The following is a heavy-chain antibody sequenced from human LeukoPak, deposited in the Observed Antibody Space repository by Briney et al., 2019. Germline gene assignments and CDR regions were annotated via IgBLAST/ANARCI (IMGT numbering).Heavy chain of an antibody. V-gene: IGHV3-33*01. CDR1: GFSFSTYG. Sequence: PGRSLRLSCAASGFSFSTYGMHWVCQAPGKELEWVALIRYDETNTYYADSVKGRFTISRDNSKNTLYLQMSSLRAEDTAVYYCARDLNKGARGDYWGQGTLVTVSS. CDR2: IRYDETNT. CDR3: ARDLNKGARGDY. D-gene: IGHD2/OR15-2a*01. J-gene: IGHJ4*02.